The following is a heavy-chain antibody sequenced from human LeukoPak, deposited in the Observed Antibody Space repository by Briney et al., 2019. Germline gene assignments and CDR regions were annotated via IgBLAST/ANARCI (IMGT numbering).Heavy chain of an antibody. CDR1: GFIFSNYV. J-gene: IGHJ4*02. D-gene: IGHD2-21*01. CDR2: IGASGGTT. V-gene: IGHV3-23*01. CDR3: AQHISWPSHPFDY. Sequence: PGGSLRLSCAASGFIFSNYVMSWVRQAPGKGLEWVSGIGASGGTTYYVDSVKGRFIISRDNSNNTLYLQMNSLRAEDTDVYYCAQHISWPSHPFDYWGQGALVTVSS.